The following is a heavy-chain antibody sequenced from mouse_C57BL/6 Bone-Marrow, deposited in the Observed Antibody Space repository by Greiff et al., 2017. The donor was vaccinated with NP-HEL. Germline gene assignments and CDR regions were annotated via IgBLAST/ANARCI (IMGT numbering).Heavy chain of an antibody. J-gene: IGHJ4*01. V-gene: IGHV1-19*01. Sequence: VQLKQSGPVLVKPGASVKMSCKASGCTFTDYYMNWVKQSHGKSLEWIGVINPYNGGTSYNQKFKGKATLTVDKSSSTAYMELNSLTSEDSAVYYCAKGYGLSAMDYWGQGTSVTVSS. CDR3: AKGYGLSAMDY. D-gene: IGHD1-1*02. CDR2: INPYNGGT. CDR1: GCTFTDYY.